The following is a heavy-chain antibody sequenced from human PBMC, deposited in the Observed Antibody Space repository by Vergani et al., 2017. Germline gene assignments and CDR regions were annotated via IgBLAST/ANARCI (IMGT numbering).Heavy chain of an antibody. CDR3: ARALFIAAAAFDY. J-gene: IGHJ4*02. D-gene: IGHD6-13*01. CDR2: IWYDGSNK. CDR1: GFTFSSYG. V-gene: IGHV3-33*01. Sequence: QVQLVESGGGVVQPGRSLRLSCAASGFTFSSYGMHWVRQAPGKGLEWVAVIWYDGSNKYYADSVKGRFTISRDNSKNTLYLQMNSLRAEDTAVYYCARALFIAAAAFDYWGQGTLVTVSS.